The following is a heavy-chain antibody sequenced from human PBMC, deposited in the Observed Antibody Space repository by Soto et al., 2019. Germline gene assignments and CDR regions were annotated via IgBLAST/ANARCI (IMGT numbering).Heavy chain of an antibody. CDR2: ISGSGGSS. J-gene: IGHJ4*02. CDR3: AKKSTDSSGYSDY. CDR1: GFTVSNYA. Sequence: GGSLRLSCATSGFTVSNYAMSWVRQAPGKGLEWVSGISGSGGSSYYADPVKGRFTISRDNSKNTLNLQMDSLRAEDTAVYYCAKKSTDSSGYSDYWGQGTVVTVSS. V-gene: IGHV3-23*01. D-gene: IGHD2-2*01.